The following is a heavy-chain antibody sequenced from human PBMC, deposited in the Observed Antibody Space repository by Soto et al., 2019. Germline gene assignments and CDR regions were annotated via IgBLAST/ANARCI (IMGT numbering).Heavy chain of an antibody. J-gene: IGHJ6*02. V-gene: IGHV4-39*01. Sequence: QLQLQESGPGLVKPSETLSLTCTVSGGSISSSSYYWGWIRQPPGKGLEWIGSIYYSGSTYYNPSLKSRVTLSADRSKNPFSLKLSSVTAADTAVYYCARQSSFARIVVVQAAKSYGMDVWGQGTTVTVSS. CDR1: GGSISSSSYY. CDR3: ARQSSFARIVVVQAAKSYGMDV. CDR2: IYYSGST. D-gene: IGHD2-2*01.